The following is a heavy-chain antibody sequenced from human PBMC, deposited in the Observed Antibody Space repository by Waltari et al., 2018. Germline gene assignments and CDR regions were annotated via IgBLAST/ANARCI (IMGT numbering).Heavy chain of an antibody. CDR1: GGSISSNY. Sequence: QVQLQESGPGLVKPSETLSLTCTVSGGSISSNYWSWIRQPPGKGLDWIGYIYYSWSTNYRPSLQSPVTTSVDTSTHHFSLKLSSVTAADTAVYYCATSPFLELARKASYYFDYWGQGTLVTVSS. D-gene: IGHD6-13*01. CDR2: IYYSWST. CDR3: ATSPFLELARKASYYFDY. V-gene: IGHV4-59*01. J-gene: IGHJ4*02.